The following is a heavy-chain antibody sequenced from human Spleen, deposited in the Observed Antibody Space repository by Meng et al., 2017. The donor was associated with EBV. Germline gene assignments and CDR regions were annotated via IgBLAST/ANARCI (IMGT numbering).Heavy chain of an antibody. CDR2: INHSGIT. V-gene: IGHV4-30-2*01. Sequence: QLQRQESGSGLVTPAQTLSLTCAVSGDSLSSGGYSWSWIRQPPGKGLEWIGYINHSGITYYNPSLKSRVTISADRSKNQFSLKLSSVTAADTAVYYCARDKTDYYGSGENWFDPWGQGTLVTVSS. D-gene: IGHD3-10*01. CDR1: GDSLSSGGYS. CDR3: ARDKTDYYGSGENWFDP. J-gene: IGHJ5*02.